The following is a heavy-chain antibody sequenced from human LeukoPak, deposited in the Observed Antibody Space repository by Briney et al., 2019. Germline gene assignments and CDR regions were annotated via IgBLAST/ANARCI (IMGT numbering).Heavy chain of an antibody. J-gene: IGHJ5*02. D-gene: IGHD1-7*01. Sequence: GESLKISCKGSGYTFTSYWIGWVRQMPGKGLEWMGIIYPGDSETRYSPSFQGQVTISADKSISTAYMELSRLRSDDTAVYYCARDALPLNWNYGWFDPWGQGTLVTVSS. CDR3: ARDALPLNWNYGWFDP. CDR1: GYTFTSYW. V-gene: IGHV5-51*01. CDR2: IYPGDSET.